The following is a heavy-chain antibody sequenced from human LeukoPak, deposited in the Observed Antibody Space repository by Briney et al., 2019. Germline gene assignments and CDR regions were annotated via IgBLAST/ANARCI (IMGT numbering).Heavy chain of an antibody. CDR1: GGSISSHY. CDR2: IYYSGST. Sequence: KPSETLSLTCTVSGGSISSHYWSWIRQPPGKGLEWIGYIYYSGSTNYNPSLKSRVTISADTSKNQFSLKLSSVTAADTAVYYCTGMSGGSYYGLYYYYYMDVWGKGTTVTVPS. V-gene: IGHV4-59*11. CDR3: TGMSGGSYYGLYYYYYMDV. D-gene: IGHD1-26*01. J-gene: IGHJ6*03.